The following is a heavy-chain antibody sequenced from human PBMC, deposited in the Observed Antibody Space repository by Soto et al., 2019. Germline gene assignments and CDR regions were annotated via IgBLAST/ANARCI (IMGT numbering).Heavy chain of an antibody. CDR2: ISYDGSNK. V-gene: IGHV3-30*04. CDR3: ARDEVGFDY. J-gene: IGHJ4*02. Sequence: GGSLRLSCAASGFTFSSYAMHWVRQAPGKGLEWVAVISYDGSNKYYADSVKGRFTISRDNSKNTLYLQMNSLRAEDTAVYYCARDEVGFDYWGQGTLVTVSS. CDR1: GFTFSSYA.